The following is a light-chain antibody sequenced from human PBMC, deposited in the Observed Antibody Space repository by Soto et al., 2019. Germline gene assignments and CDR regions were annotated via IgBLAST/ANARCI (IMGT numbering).Light chain of an antibody. J-gene: IGLJ2*01. V-gene: IGLV1-44*01. CDR2: SNN. Sequence: QSVLTQPPSASGTPGQRVTISCSGSSSNIGSNTVNWYQQLPGTAPKLLIYSNNQRPSGVPDRFSASKSGASASLAISGLQSEDEADYYCAAWDDSLNGVVFDGGTKLTVL. CDR1: SSNIGSNT. CDR3: AAWDDSLNGVV.